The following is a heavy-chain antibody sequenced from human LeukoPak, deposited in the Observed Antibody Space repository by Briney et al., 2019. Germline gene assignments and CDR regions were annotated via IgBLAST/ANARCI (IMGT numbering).Heavy chain of an antibody. V-gene: IGHV3-23*01. CDR3: AKVPSSSRTYYYYYMDV. CDR2: ISGSGGST. D-gene: IGHD6-6*01. CDR1: GFTFSSYA. Sequence: GGSLRLSCAASGFTFSSYAMNWVRQAPGKGLEWVSGISGSGGSTWYADSVKGRFTISRDNSKNTLYLQMNSLRAGDTAVYYCAKVPSSSRTYYYYYMDVWGKGTTVTVSS. J-gene: IGHJ6*03.